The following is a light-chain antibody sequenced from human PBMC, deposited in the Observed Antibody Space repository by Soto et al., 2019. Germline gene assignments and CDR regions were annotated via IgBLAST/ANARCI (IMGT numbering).Light chain of an antibody. Sequence: AIQMTQSPSSLSASVGDRVTITCRASQSIRNDVAWYQQKPGKAPKVLIYGASSLESGVPSRFSGSGSGTDFTLTISSLQPEDFATYYCLQAYNYPWTFGQGTKVEIK. CDR1: QSIRND. CDR2: GAS. V-gene: IGKV1-6*01. J-gene: IGKJ1*01. CDR3: LQAYNYPWT.